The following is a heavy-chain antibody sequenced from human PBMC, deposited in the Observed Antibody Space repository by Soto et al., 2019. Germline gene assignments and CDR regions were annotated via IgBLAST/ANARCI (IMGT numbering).Heavy chain of an antibody. CDR2: IYYSGST. J-gene: IGHJ6*02. D-gene: IGHD3-3*01. V-gene: IGHV4-31*03. Sequence: SETLSLTCTVSGGSISSGGYYWSWIRQHPGKGLEWIGYIYYSGSTYYNPSLKSRVTISVDTSKNQFSLKLSSVTAADTAVYYCARGRGGYDFWSGQYYYYYYGMDVWGQGTTVTVSS. CDR3: ARGRGGYDFWSGQYYYYYYGMDV. CDR1: GGSISSGGYY.